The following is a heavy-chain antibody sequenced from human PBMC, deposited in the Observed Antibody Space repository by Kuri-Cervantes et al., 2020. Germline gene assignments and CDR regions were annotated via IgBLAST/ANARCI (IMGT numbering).Heavy chain of an antibody. CDR3: ARCRGSSWYYFQH. Sequence: LRLSCTVSGGSISSGGYYWSWIRQHPGKGLEWIGYIYYSGSTYYNPSPKSLVTTSVDTSKNQFSLKLSSVTAADTAVYYCARCRGSSWYYFQHWGQGTLVTVSS. D-gene: IGHD6-13*01. J-gene: IGHJ1*01. V-gene: IGHV4-31*01. CDR2: IYYSGST. CDR1: GGSISSGGYY.